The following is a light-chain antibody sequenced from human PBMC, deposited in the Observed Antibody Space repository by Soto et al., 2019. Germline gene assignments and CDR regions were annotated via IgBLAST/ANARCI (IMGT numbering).Light chain of an antibody. Sequence: ETVLTQSPGTLSLSPGERATLSCRASQSVGSSYLAWYQQKPGQAPSLLIYDASNRATGIPARFSGSGSGTDFTLTISSLEPEDFAVYYCQQRSNWPTFGGGTKVEIK. J-gene: IGKJ4*01. CDR1: QSVGSSY. V-gene: IGKV3D-20*02. CDR3: QQRSNWPT. CDR2: DAS.